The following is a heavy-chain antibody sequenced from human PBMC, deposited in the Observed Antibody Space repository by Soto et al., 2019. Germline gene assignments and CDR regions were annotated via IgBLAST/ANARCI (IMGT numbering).Heavy chain of an antibody. CDR3: ARVPPGATGAFDI. CDR2: IYYSGST. V-gene: IGHV4-30-4*01. D-gene: IGHD1-26*01. CDR1: GGSISSGDYY. J-gene: IGHJ3*02. Sequence: LSLTCTVSGGSISSGDYYWSWIRQPPGKGLEWIGYIYYSGSTCYNPSLKSRVTISVDTSKNQFSLKLSSVTAADTAVYYCARVPPGATGAFDIWGQGTMVTVSS.